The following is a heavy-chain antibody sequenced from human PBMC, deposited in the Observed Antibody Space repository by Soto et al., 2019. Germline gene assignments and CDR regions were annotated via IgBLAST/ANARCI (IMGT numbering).Heavy chain of an antibody. Sequence: GAPVKVSCKASGYTFTSYGISWVRQAPGQGLEWMGWISAYNGNTGYAQKFQGRVTMTRNTSISTAYMELSSLRSEDTAVYYCATYYDFWSGYHYPYYYYGMDVWGQGTTVTVSS. CDR3: ATYYDFWSGYHYPYYYYGMDV. CDR2: ISAYNGNT. D-gene: IGHD3-3*01. V-gene: IGHV1-8*02. CDR1: GYTFTSYG. J-gene: IGHJ6*02.